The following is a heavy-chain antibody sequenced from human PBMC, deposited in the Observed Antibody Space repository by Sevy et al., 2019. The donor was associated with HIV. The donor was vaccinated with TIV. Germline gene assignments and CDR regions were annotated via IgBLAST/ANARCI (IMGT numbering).Heavy chain of an antibody. J-gene: IGHJ3*02. CDR3: ARDRKVLLVVYAIPFDAFDI. V-gene: IGHV3-30*02. CDR1: GFTFSNHA. CDR2: IRNDGSHE. D-gene: IGHD2-8*02. Sequence: GGSLRLSCTASGFTFSNHAMHWVRQGPGKGPEWVAFIRNDGSHEYYADSVKGRFTISRDNSKNTRYLQMNSLRPEDTAVYYCARDRKVLLVVYAIPFDAFDIWGQWTMVTVSS.